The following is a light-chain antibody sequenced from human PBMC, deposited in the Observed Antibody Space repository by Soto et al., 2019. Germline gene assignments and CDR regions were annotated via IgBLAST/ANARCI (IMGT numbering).Light chain of an antibody. CDR2: AAS. CDR3: QQYGSSPPYT. CDR1: QSVSSRY. J-gene: IGKJ2*01. V-gene: IGKV3-20*01. Sequence: EIVLTQSPGTLSLSPGERATLSCRASQSVSSRYLAWYRQKPGQPPRLLIYAASSRDTGIPDRFSGSGSGTDFTLTISRLEPEDFAVYYCQQYGSSPPYTFGQGTKLEI.